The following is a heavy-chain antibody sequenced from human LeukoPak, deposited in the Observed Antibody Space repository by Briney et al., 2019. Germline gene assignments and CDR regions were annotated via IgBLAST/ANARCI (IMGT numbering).Heavy chain of an antibody. Sequence: PSETLSLTCTVSGGSISSDDYYWSWIRQPPGEGLEWIGDIYNSGSTYYNPSLKSRVTISVDTSKNQFSLRPSSVTAADTAVYYCARTPSGGIWDFDSWGQGTLVTVSS. CDR1: GGSISSDDYY. V-gene: IGHV4-30-4*01. J-gene: IGHJ4*02. D-gene: IGHD2-15*01. CDR3: ARTPSGGIWDFDS. CDR2: IYNSGST.